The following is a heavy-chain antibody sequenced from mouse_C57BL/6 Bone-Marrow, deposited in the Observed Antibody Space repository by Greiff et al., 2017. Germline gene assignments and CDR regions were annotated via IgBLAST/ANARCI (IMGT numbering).Heavy chain of an antibody. V-gene: IGHV1-55*01. CDR1: GYTFTSYW. Sequence: QVQLQQPGAELVKPGASVKMSCKASGYTFTSYWITWVKQRPGQGLEWIGDIYPGSGSTNYNEKFKSKATLTVDPSSSTAYMQLSSLTSEDSAVYDCASAHHWYGNSVWYVDVWGTGTTVTVSS. CDR2: IYPGSGST. D-gene: IGHD2-10*02. J-gene: IGHJ1*03. CDR3: ASAHHWYGNSVWYVDV.